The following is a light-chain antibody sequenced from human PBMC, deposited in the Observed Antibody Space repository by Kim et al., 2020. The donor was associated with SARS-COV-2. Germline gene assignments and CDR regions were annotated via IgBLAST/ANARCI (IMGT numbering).Light chain of an antibody. J-gene: IGLJ3*02. V-gene: IGLV4-69*01. CDR3: QTWGTGILV. CDR2: LNSDGSH. CDR1: SGHNSYA. Sequence: ASVKLTCTRSSGHNSYAIAWHQQQPEKGPRYLMKLNSDGSHTKGDGIPDRFSGSSSGAERYLTISSLQSEDEADYYCQTWGTGILVFGGGTQLTVL.